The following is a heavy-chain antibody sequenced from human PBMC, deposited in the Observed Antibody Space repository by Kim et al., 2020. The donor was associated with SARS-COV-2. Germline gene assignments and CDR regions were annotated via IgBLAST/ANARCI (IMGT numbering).Heavy chain of an antibody. CDR2: ISGSGGST. Sequence: GGSLRLSCAASGFTFSTYAMSWVRQAPGKGLEWVSAISGSGGSTYYADSVKGRFTISRDNSRNTLYVQMNSLRAEDTAVYYCAKEGSTAAGTLSEYFQHWGQGTLVTVSS. CDR1: GFTFSTYA. V-gene: IGHV3-23*01. CDR3: AKEGSTAAGTLSEYFQH. D-gene: IGHD2-2*01. J-gene: IGHJ1*01.